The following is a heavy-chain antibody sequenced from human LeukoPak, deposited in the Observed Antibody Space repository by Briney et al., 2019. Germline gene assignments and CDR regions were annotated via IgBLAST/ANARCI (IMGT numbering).Heavy chain of an antibody. J-gene: IGHJ4*02. CDR2: INHSGST. V-gene: IGHV4-34*01. D-gene: IGHD3-16*01. CDR1: GGSFSGYY. CDR3: ARGPRRFLGLGAY. Sequence: SKTLSLTCAVYGGSFSGYYWSWIRQPPGKGLEWIGEINHSGSTNYNPSLKSRVTISVDTSKNQFSLKLSSVTAADTAVYYCARGPRRFLGLGAYWGQGTLVTVSS.